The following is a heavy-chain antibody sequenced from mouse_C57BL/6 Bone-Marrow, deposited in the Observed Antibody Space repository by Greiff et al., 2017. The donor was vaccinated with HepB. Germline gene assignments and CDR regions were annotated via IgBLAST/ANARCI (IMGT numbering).Heavy chain of an antibody. CDR1: GFTFSDYG. CDR3: ARRDDGYFAY. V-gene: IGHV5-15*04. CDR2: ISNLAYSI. D-gene: IGHD2-3*01. Sequence: DVMLVESGGGLVQPGGSMKLSCAASGFTFSDYGMAWVRQAPRKGPEWVEFISNLAYSIYYADTVTGRFTISRENAKNTLYLEMSSLRSEDTAMYYCARRDDGYFAYWGQGTLVTVSA. J-gene: IGHJ3*01.